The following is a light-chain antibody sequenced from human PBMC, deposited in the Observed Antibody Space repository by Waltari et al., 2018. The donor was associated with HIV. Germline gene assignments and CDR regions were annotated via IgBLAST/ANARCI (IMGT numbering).Light chain of an antibody. Sequence: QSVLTQPPSASGTPGQRGTISCSGSSSTIGRTYVYWYQQLPGTAPKLPIYRNNQRPSGVPDRFSGSKSGTSASLAISGLLSEDEADYYFAAWDDSLSGVVFGGGTKLTVL. CDR3: AAWDDSLSGVV. V-gene: IGLV1-47*01. J-gene: IGLJ2*01. CDR2: RNN. CDR1: SSTIGRTY.